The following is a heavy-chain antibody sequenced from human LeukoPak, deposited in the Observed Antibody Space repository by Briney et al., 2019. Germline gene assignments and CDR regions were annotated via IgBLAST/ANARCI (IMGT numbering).Heavy chain of an antibody. J-gene: IGHJ4*02. CDR2: INPNSGGT. CDR3: ARALDTAMALFDY. CDR1: GYTFTCYY. V-gene: IGHV1-2*04. D-gene: IGHD5-18*01. Sequence: ASVKVSCKASGYTFTCYYMHWVRQAPGQGLEWMGWINPNSGGTNYAQKFQGWVTMTRDTSISTAYMELSRLRSDDTAVYYCARALDTAMALFDYWGQGTLVTVSS.